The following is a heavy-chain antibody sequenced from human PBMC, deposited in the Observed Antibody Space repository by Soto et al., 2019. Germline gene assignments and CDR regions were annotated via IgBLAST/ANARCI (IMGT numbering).Heavy chain of an antibody. V-gene: IGHV4-59*08. D-gene: IGHD3-16*01. CDR3: PRHASKRGVTIPYYYYYYMDV. CDR2: VWYSGTT. Sequence: SETLSLTCTVSGGSLSNYYWSWIRQPPGKGPEWIGYVWYSGTTNYNPSLTGRVSMSIDTSENQFSLKLSSVTAAHTAVYYCPRHASKRGVTIPYYYYYYMDVWGQGTTVTVSS. CDR1: GGSLSNYY. J-gene: IGHJ6*02.